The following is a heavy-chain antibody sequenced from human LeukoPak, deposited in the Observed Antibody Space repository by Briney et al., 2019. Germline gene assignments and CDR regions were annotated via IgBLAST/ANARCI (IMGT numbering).Heavy chain of an antibody. D-gene: IGHD2-2*01. V-gene: IGHV1-46*01. Sequence: ASVKVSCKASGYTFTSYYMHWVRQAPGQGLEWMGIINPSGGSTSYAQKFQGRVTITADESTSTAYMELSSLRSEDTAVYYCARHSVPTSLGWFDPWGQGTLVTVSS. CDR3: ARHSVPTSLGWFDP. CDR2: INPSGGST. CDR1: GYTFTSYY. J-gene: IGHJ5*01.